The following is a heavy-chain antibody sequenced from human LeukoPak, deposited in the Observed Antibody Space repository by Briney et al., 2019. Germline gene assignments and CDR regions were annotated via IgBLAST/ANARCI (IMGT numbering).Heavy chain of an antibody. D-gene: IGHD3-9*01. CDR3: ARGYDILTGYPTHFDY. V-gene: IGHV1-18*01. Sequence: GASVKVSCKASGYTFTSYGISWVRQAPGQGLEWMGWISAYNGNTNYAQKLQGRVTMTTDTSTSTAYMELRSLRSDDTAVYYCARGYDILTGYPTHFDYWGQGTLVTVSS. CDR1: GYTFTSYG. CDR2: ISAYNGNT. J-gene: IGHJ4*02.